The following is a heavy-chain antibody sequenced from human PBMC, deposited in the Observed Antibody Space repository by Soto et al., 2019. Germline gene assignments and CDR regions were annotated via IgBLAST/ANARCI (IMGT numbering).Heavy chain of an antibody. Sequence: GGSLSLSCIASGFTFSSYNMHWVSQAPGEGLEWVAVISLDGANTFYADSVKGRFTISRDISRDTLYLQMSSLRDEDTAMYFCARDGYSRGGFDYWGQGTQVTVYS. CDR2: ISLDGANT. D-gene: IGHD4-4*01. J-gene: IGHJ4*02. CDR1: GFTFSSYN. V-gene: IGHV3-30-3*01. CDR3: ARDGYSRGGFDY.